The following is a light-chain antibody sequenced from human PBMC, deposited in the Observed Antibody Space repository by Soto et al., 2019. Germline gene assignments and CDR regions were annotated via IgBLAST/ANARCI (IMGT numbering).Light chain of an antibody. CDR3: QQGYSPLLT. Sequence: DIQMTQSPSSLSASVGDRVTITCRASQSISSYLNWYQQKPGKAPKLLIYAASSLQSGVPSRFSGSGSGTDFSLTISNLQPEDFAVYYCQQGYSPLLTFGGGTRVEI. CDR1: QSISSY. CDR2: AAS. J-gene: IGKJ4*01. V-gene: IGKV1-39*01.